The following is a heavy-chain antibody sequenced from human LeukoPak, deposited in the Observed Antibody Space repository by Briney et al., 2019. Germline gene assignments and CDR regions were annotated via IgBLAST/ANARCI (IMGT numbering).Heavy chain of an antibody. CDR3: ARGKNRGYSYGYVGY. J-gene: IGHJ4*02. D-gene: IGHD5-18*01. V-gene: IGHV4-34*01. Sequence: PSETLSLTCAVYGGSFSGYYWSWIRQPPGKGLEWIGEINHSGSTNYNPPLKSRVTISVDTSKNQFSLKLSSVTAADTAVYYCARGKNRGYSYGYVGYWGQGTLVTVSS. CDR2: INHSGST. CDR1: GGSFSGYY.